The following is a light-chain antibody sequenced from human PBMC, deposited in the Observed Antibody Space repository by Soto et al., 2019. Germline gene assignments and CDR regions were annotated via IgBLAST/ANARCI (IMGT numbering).Light chain of an antibody. J-gene: IGKJ2*01. CDR1: QSVSNNY. CDR3: QQYGSSPPYT. Sequence: EVVLTQSPGTQSLSPGERATLSCRASQSVSNNYLAWYQQKPGQSPKLLIFGSSDRATGIPDRFSGSGSGTDFTLTIRSLEPEDFAVYYCQQYGSSPPYTFGQGTKLEIK. V-gene: IGKV3-20*01. CDR2: GSS.